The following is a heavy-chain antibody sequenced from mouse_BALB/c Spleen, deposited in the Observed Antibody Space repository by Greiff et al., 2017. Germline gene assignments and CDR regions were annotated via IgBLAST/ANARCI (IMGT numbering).Heavy chain of an antibody. CDR2: IYPYNGGT. CDR1: GYTFTDYN. D-gene: IGHD1-1*02. CDR3: ARSDGGGMDY. Sequence: EVKLEESGPELVKPGASVKISCKASGYTFTDYNMHWVKQSHGKSLEWIGYIYPYNGGTGYNQKFKSKATLTVDNSSSTAYMELRSLTSEDSAVYYCARSDGGGMDYWGQGTSVTVSS. J-gene: IGHJ4*01. V-gene: IGHV1S29*02.